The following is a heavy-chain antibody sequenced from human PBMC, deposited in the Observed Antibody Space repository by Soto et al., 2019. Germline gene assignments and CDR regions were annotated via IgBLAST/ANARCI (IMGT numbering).Heavy chain of an antibody. J-gene: IGHJ4*02. D-gene: IGHD5-18*01. V-gene: IGHV3-33*01. CDR3: ARDHDNSYDPAGDY. CDR2: IWYDGGNK. CDR1: GFTFSSYG. Sequence: GGSLRLSCAASGFTFSSYGMHWVRQAPGKGLEWVAVIWYDGGNKYYADSVKGRFTISRDNSKNTLYLQMNSLRAEDTAVYYCARDHDNSYDPAGDYWGQGTLVTVSS.